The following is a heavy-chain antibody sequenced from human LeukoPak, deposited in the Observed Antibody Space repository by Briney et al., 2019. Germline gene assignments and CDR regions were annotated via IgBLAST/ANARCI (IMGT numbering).Heavy chain of an antibody. D-gene: IGHD3-3*01. CDR2: IYTSGST. CDR1: GGFISSYY. V-gene: IGHV4-4*07. J-gene: IGHJ4*02. Sequence: SETLSLTCTVSGGFISSYYWSWIRQAAGKGLEWIGRIYTSGSTNYNPSLKSRVTMSVDTSKNQFSLKLSSVTAADTAVYYCARDESHWSGPPRPTHWGQGTLVTVSS. CDR3: ARDESHWSGPPRPTH.